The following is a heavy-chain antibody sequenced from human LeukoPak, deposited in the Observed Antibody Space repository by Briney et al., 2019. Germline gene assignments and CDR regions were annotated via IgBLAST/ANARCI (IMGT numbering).Heavy chain of an antibody. V-gene: IGHV3-33*01. Sequence: SGGSLRLSCAASGFTFSNSGTHWVRQAPGKGLEWVAVIWYDGSNEYYADAVKGRFIISRDNSKNTVHLQMNSLRVEDTSVYYCAREISMFVNAFDLWGQGTLVAVSS. D-gene: IGHD3-10*02. CDR2: IWYDGSNE. J-gene: IGHJ3*01. CDR3: AREISMFVNAFDL. CDR1: GFTFSNSG.